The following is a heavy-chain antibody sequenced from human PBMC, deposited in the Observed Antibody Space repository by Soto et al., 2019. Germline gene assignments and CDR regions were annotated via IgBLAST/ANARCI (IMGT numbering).Heavy chain of an antibody. Sequence: EVQLLESGGGLVQPGGSLRLSCAASGFAFSSYAMSWVRQAPGKGLEWVSSLSGSGASTYYADSVKGRFTISRDNSKNTLYLQMNSLTAEDTAIYYCASYPVGYCSGGSCHPVDPWGQGILVTVSS. CDR2: LSGSGAST. CDR1: GFAFSSYA. J-gene: IGHJ5*02. D-gene: IGHD2-15*01. CDR3: ASYPVGYCSGGSCHPVDP. V-gene: IGHV3-23*01.